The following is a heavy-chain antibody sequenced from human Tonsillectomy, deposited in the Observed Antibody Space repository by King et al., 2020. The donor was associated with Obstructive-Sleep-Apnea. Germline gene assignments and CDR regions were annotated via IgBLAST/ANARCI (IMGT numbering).Heavy chain of an antibody. D-gene: IGHD4-17*01. Sequence: EMQLVQSGAEVKKPGESLRISCKGSGYRFTSYWISWVRQMPGKGLEWMGRIDPSDSYTNYSPSFQGHVIISADKSISTAYLQWSSLKASDTGMYYCARHGSPYGDYPGYFDYWGQGTLVTVSS. CDR2: IDPSDSYT. J-gene: IGHJ4*02. CDR3: ARHGSPYGDYPGYFDY. V-gene: IGHV5-10-1*03. CDR1: GYRFTSYW.